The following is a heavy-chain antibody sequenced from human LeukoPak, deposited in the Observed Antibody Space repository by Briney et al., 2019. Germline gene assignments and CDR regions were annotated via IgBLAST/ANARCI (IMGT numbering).Heavy chain of an antibody. CDR3: ARDPPVGVVPAAQDY. V-gene: IGHV1-69*13. CDR2: IIPIFGTA. Sequence: SVKVSCKASGGTFSSYAISWVRQAPGQGLEWMGGIIPIFGTANYAQKFQGRVTITADESTSTAYMELRSLRSEDTAVYYCARDPPVGVVPAAQDYWGQGTLVTVSS. CDR1: GGTFSSYA. J-gene: IGHJ4*02. D-gene: IGHD2-2*01.